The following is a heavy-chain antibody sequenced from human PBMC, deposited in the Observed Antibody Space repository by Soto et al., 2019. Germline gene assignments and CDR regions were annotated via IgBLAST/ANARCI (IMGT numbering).Heavy chain of an antibody. Sequence: XSVKVSFKASGYTFTGYYMHWVRQAPGQGLEWMGWINPNSGGTNYAQKFQGRVTMTRDTSISTAYMELSRLRSDDTAVYYCARGSISDSSGYSTLTYYGMDVWGQGTTVTVSS. V-gene: IGHV1-2*02. D-gene: IGHD3-22*01. CDR2: INPNSGGT. CDR1: GYTFTGYY. J-gene: IGHJ6*02. CDR3: ARGSISDSSGYSTLTYYGMDV.